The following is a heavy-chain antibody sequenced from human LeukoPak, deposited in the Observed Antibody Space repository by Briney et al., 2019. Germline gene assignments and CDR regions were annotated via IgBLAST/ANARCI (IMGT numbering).Heavy chain of an antibody. J-gene: IGHJ1*01. CDR1: GFTFSSYA. CDR2: ISYDGSNK. V-gene: IGHV3-30*04. Sequence: SGGSLRLSCAASGFTFSSYAMHWVRQAPGKGLEWVAVISYDGSNKYYADSVKGRFTISRDNSKNTLYLQMNSLRAEDTAVYFCARNRYGYGSGGYSPEHFHHWGQGTLVTVSA. CDR3: ARNRYGYGSGGYSPEHFHH. D-gene: IGHD6-19*01.